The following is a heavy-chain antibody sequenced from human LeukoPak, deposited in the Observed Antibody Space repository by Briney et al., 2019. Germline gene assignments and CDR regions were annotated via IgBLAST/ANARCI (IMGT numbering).Heavy chain of an antibody. Sequence: PSETLSLTCTVSGGSVSSGSYYWSWIRQPPGKGLEWIGYIYYSGSTNYNPSLKSRVTISVDTSKNQFSLKLSSVTAADTAVYYCAGALGGGDWYYFDYWGQGTLVTVSS. CDR1: GGSVSSGSYY. CDR2: IYYSGST. J-gene: IGHJ4*02. V-gene: IGHV4-61*01. CDR3: AGALGGGDWYYFDY. D-gene: IGHD2-21*02.